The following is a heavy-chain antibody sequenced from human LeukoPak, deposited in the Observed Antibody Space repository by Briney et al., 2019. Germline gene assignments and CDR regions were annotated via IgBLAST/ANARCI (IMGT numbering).Heavy chain of an antibody. CDR2: INHSGST. J-gene: IGHJ4*02. CDR1: GGSFSGYY. D-gene: IGHD3-9*01. V-gene: IGHV4-34*01. CDR3: ARLGRYFDWLSYDY. Sequence: PSETLSLTCAVSGGSFSGYYWSWIRQPPGKGLEWIGEINHSGSTNYNPSLKSRGTISVDTSKNQFSLKLSSVTAADTAVYYCARLGRYFDWLSYDYWGQGTLVTVSS.